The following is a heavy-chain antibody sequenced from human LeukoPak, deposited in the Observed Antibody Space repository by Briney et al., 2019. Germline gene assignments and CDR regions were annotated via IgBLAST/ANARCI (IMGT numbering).Heavy chain of an antibody. J-gene: IGHJ6*02. CDR2: ISNNGGSI. CDR3: ARWYNSLDV. Sequence: GGSLKLSCVCSGFTFRNSAIHWVRQAPGRGLEYVSGISNNGGSIYYANAVKGRFTISRDNSKNTVYLQMGRLRADDMGVYYCARWYNSLDVWGQGTTVTVSS. D-gene: IGHD1-1*01. CDR1: GFTFRNSA. V-gene: IGHV3-64*01.